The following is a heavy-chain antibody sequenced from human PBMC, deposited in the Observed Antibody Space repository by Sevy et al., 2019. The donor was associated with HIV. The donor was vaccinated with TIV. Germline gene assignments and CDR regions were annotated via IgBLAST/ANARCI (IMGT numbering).Heavy chain of an antibody. Sequence: GGSLRLSCADSGLTLSSYAMNWVRQAPGKGLEWVSAISGRGGSTYYADSVEGRFTISRDNSKNTLYLHMNSLRAEDTAVYYCAKAPPGHCSSGSCPRTYYYYGMDVWGQGTTVTVSS. CDR1: GLTLSSYA. J-gene: IGHJ6*02. V-gene: IGHV3-23*01. D-gene: IGHD2-15*01. CDR3: AKAPPGHCSSGSCPRTYYYYGMDV. CDR2: ISGRGGST.